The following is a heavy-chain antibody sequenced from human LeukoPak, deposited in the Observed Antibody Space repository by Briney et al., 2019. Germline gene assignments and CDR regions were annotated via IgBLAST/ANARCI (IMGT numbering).Heavy chain of an antibody. CDR2: ISNSGSTM. V-gene: IGHV3-48*03. CDR1: RFTFSSYE. J-gene: IGHJ4*02. Sequence: GGSLRLSCAASRFTFSSYEMNWVRQAPGKGLEWLSYISNSGSTMYYADSVKGRFTISRDSAKNSLYLQMNSLRAEDTAVYYCARGGMVPDWGQGTLVTVSS. D-gene: IGHD4/OR15-4a*01. CDR3: ARGGMVPD.